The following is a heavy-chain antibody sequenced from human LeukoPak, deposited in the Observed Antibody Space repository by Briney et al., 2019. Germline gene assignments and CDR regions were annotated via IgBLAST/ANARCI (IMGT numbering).Heavy chain of an antibody. D-gene: IGHD6-13*01. CDR2: INPNSGGT. V-gene: IGHV1-2*02. J-gene: IGHJ5*02. CDR3: ARDDDSSSLFDP. Sequence: ASVKVSCKASGYTFTGYYMHWVRQAPGQGLEWMGWINPNSGGTNYAQKFQGRVTMTRDTSISTAYMELSRLRSDDTAVYYCARDDDSSSLFDPWGQGTLVTVSS. CDR1: GYTFTGYY.